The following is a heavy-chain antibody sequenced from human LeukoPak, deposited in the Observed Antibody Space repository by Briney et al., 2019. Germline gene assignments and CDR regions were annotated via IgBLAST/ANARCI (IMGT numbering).Heavy chain of an antibody. CDR2: ISGSSYYI. CDR3: VLYYGSGSNHYGMDV. V-gene: IGHV3-21*01. J-gene: IGHJ6*02. Sequence: GESLKISCKGSGYSFTSYWIGWVRQAPGKGLEWVSSISGSSYYIYYADSVKGRFTISRDNSKNTLYLQMNSLRAEDTAVYYCVLYYGSGSNHYGMDVWGQGTTVTVSS. D-gene: IGHD3-10*01. CDR1: GYSFTSYW.